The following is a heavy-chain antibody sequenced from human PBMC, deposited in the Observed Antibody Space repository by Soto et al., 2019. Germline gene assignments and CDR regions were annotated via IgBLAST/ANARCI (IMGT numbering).Heavy chain of an antibody. CDR3: AKDRLASGSRVRFDP. CDR1: GFTFSSYA. J-gene: IGHJ5*02. Sequence: EVQLLESGGGLVQPGGSLRLSCAASGFTFSSYAMSWVRQAPGKGLEWVSAISGRGSDTYYADSVNGRFTISSDNSKNTRYLDMNSLRDEDAVLYYCAKDRLASGSRVRFDPWGQGTLVTVSS. D-gene: IGHD3-16*01. CDR2: ISGRGSDT. V-gene: IGHV3-23*01.